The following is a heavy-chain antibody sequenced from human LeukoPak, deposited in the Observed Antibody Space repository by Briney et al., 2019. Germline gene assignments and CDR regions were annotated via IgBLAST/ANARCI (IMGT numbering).Heavy chain of an antibody. CDR1: GFTFSSYA. Sequence: GGSLRLSCAASGFTFSSYAMSWVRQAPGKGLEWVSAIRDSGGTTYYADSVMGRFTISRDNSKNTLYLQINSLRAEDTAVYYCARDDGFDYWGQGTLVTVSS. V-gene: IGHV3-23*01. CDR3: ARDDGFDY. CDR2: IRDSGGTT. J-gene: IGHJ4*02. D-gene: IGHD4-17*01.